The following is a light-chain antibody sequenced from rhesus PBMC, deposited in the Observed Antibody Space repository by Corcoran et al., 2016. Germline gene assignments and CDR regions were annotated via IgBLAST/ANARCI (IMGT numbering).Light chain of an antibody. CDR1: QAISSS. CDR3: QQYSSRPFT. J-gene: IGKJ3*01. V-gene: IGKV1-22*01. CDR2: KAS. Sequence: DIQMTQSPSSLSASVGDTVTITCRASQAISSSLAWYQQKPGKAPNLLIYKASILTSGVPSRFSGSGSGTDFTLTISSLQSEDFVIYYCQQYSSRPFTFGPGTKLDIK.